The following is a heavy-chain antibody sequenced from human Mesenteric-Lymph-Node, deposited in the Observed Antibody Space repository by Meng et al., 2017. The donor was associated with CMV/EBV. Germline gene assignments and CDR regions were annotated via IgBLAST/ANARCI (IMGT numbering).Heavy chain of an antibody. D-gene: IGHD1/OR15-1a*01. V-gene: IGHV4-34*01. Sequence: PLSLTCAVYIGSFSDSYWNWIRQPPGKGLEWIGEINHSGRTNYNPSLKSRVTISVDTSKNQFSLKLTSVTAADTAVYYCARGRTVNTWGRGTLVTVSS. CDR2: INHSGRT. J-gene: IGHJ5*02. CDR3: ARGRTVNT. CDR1: IGSFSDSY.